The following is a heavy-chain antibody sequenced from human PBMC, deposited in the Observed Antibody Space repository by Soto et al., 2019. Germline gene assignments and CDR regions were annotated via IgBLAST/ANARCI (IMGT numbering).Heavy chain of an antibody. J-gene: IGHJ6*02. D-gene: IGHD1-1*01. CDR2: ISAHNGNN. Sequence: QVQLVQSGTEVKKPGASVKVSCKASGYTFTNYDISWVRQAPGQGLEWMAWISAHNGNNNYAEKFQGRVTMTTDTSTSTAYMEVRSLRSDDTAVYYCARGLQSYFGMDVWGQGTTVTVSS. V-gene: IGHV1-18*01. CDR1: GYTFTNYD. CDR3: ARGLQSYFGMDV.